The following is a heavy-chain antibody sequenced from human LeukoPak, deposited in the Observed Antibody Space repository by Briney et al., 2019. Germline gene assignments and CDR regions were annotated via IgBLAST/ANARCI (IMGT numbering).Heavy chain of an antibody. D-gene: IGHD5-12*01. CDR2: INPYSGGT. Sequence: GASVKVSCKASGYSFTDYYIHWVRQAPGQGLEWVGWINPYSGGTNYAQKFQGRVTMTRDTSISTAYMELSRLRSGDTAVYYCARARVATTTPNLYYMDVWGRGTTVTVSS. CDR3: ARARVATTTPNLYYMDV. J-gene: IGHJ6*03. CDR1: GYSFTDYY. V-gene: IGHV1-2*02.